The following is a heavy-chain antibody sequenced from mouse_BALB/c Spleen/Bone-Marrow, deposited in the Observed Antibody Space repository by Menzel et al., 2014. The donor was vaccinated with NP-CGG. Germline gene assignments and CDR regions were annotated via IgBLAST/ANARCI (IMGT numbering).Heavy chain of an antibody. D-gene: IGHD2-1*01. CDR3: ARSGKGAMDY. CDR1: GYVFSTYW. CDR2: IYPGDGDT. Sequence: VQLQQSGAELVRPGSSVKISCKASGYVFSTYWMNWVKQRPGQGLERIGQIYPGDGDTNYNGKFKDKVILTADKSSSTAYMQLCSLTSEDSAVYFCARSGKGAMDYWGQGTSVTVSS. J-gene: IGHJ4*01. V-gene: IGHV1-80*01.